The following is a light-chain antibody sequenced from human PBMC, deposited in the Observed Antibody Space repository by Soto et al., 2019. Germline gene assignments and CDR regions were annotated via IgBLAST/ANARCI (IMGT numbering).Light chain of an antibody. Sequence: IQVSHSPSALTASISDRVSITCRASRSVSSYLTWYQQKPGKAPKLLIYAASTLQSAVPSRFSGSGSGTDFTLTISSLQPEDSASYYCQHYYNSVLTFGGGTKVDI. CDR1: RSVSSY. CDR3: QHYYNSVLT. CDR2: AAS. V-gene: IGKV1-39*01. J-gene: IGKJ4*01.